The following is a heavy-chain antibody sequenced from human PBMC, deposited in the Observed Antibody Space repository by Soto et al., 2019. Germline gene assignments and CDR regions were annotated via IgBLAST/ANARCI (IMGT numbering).Heavy chain of an antibody. V-gene: IGHV4-39*01. CDR1: GGSISSSSYY. Sequence: SETLSLTCTVSGGSISSSSYYWGCIRQPPGKGLEWIGSIYYSGSTYYNPSLKSRVTISVDTSKNQFSLKLSSVTAADTAVYYCARAEGYGDYALDYWGQGTLVTVSS. CDR3: ARAEGYGDYALDY. D-gene: IGHD4-17*01. J-gene: IGHJ4*02. CDR2: IYYSGST.